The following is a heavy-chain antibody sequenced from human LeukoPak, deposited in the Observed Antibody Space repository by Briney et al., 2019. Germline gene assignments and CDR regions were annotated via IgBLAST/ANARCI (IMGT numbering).Heavy chain of an antibody. CDR1: GYTFTSYY. Sequence: ASVKVSCKASGYTFTSYYVHWVRQAPGQGLERMGIINPTGGSTTYAQKFQGRVTMTRDTSTSTLYMELSSLRSEDTAVYYCARGWYYDSSGYWGVLDYWGQGTLVTVSS. D-gene: IGHD3-22*01. J-gene: IGHJ4*02. V-gene: IGHV1-46*01. CDR2: INPTGGST. CDR3: ARGWYYDSSGYWGVLDY.